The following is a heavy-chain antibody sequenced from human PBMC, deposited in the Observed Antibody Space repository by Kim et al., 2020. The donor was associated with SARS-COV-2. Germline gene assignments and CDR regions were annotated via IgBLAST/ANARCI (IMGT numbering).Heavy chain of an antibody. Sequence: SVKGRFTIARNDAKSSLYLKMSSLRAEDTAVYYCARVDYCSGGSYYYFDYWGQGTLVTVSS. J-gene: IGHJ4*02. D-gene: IGHD2-15*01. CDR3: ARVDYCSGGSYYYFDY. V-gene: IGHV3-21*01.